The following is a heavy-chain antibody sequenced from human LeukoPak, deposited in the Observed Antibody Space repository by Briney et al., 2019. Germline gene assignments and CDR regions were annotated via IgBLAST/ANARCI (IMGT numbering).Heavy chain of an antibody. V-gene: IGHV3-23*01. J-gene: IGHJ5*02. CDR3: AKSQDIVVVPAAMGQA. Sequence: PGGSLRLSCAASGFTFSSYAMSWVRQAPGKGLEWGSAISGSGGSTYYADSVKGRFTISRDNSKNTLYLQMNSLRAEDTAVYYCAKSQDIVVVPAAMGQAWGQGTLVTVSS. CDR1: GFTFSSYA. CDR2: ISGSGGST. D-gene: IGHD2-2*01.